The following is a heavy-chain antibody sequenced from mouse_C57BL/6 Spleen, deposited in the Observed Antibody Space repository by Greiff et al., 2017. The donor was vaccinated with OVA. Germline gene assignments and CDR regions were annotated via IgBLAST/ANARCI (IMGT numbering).Heavy chain of an antibody. CDR2: IHPNSGST. J-gene: IGHJ2*01. D-gene: IGHD3-3*01. CDR1: GYTFTSYW. CDR3: ARLGLLTSGYFDY. V-gene: IGHV1-64*01. Sequence: VQLQQSGAELVKPGASVKLSCKASGYTFTSYWMHWVKQRPGQGLEWIGMIHPNSGSTNYNEKFKSKATLTVDKSSSTAYMQLSSLTSEDSAVYYCARLGLLTSGYFDYWGQGTTLTVSS.